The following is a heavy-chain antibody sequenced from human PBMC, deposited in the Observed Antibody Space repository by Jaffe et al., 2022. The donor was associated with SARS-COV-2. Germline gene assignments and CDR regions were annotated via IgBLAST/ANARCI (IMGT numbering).Heavy chain of an antibody. CDR3: ARDSDAFDV. J-gene: IGHJ3*01. V-gene: IGHV1-69*18. CDR2: IIPVFGTP. D-gene: IGHD2-15*01. CDR1: GGTFSSSA. Sequence: QVQLLQSGAEMKKPGSSVKVSCKASGGTFSSSAIAWVRQAPGQGLEWMGRIIPVFGTPNYAQKFQDRVTITADGSTSTIYMELSSLTYEDTAVYFCARDSDAFDVWGQGTMVTVSS.